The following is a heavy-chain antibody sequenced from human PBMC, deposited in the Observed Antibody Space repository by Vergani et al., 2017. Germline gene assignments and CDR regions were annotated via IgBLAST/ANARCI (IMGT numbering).Heavy chain of an antibody. CDR3: ARGGGYCSSTSCRNYYYYYGMDV. CDR1: GGTFSSYA. V-gene: IGHV1-69*17. Sequence: QVQLVQSGAEVKKPGSSVKVSCKASGGTFSSYAISWVRQAPGQGLEWMGGIIPIFGIANYAQKFQGRVTITADTSTSTAYMELSSLRSEDTAVYYCARGGGYCSSTSCRNYYYYYGMDVWGQGTTVTVSS. J-gene: IGHJ6*02. CDR2: IIPIFGIA. D-gene: IGHD2-2*01.